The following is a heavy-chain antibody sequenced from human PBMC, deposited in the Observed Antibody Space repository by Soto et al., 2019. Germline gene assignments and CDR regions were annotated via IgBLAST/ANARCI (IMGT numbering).Heavy chain of an antibody. CDR2: ISGSGSTT. J-gene: IGHJ4*02. CDR1: GFNFRRYA. D-gene: IGHD6-19*01. CDR3: AKGLAAMAVAGTGPFDF. V-gene: IGHV3-23*01. Sequence: GGSLRLSCAASGFNFRRYAMSWARQAPGKGLEWLSAISGSGSTTYFADSVKGRFNSSRDNSKNTLYLQMTDLRAEDTGVYFCAKGLAAMAVAGTGPFDFWGQGNLVTVSS.